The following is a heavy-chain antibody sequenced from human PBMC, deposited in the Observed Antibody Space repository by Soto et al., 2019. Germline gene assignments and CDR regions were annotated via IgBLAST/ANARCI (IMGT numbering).Heavy chain of an antibody. J-gene: IGHJ4*02. V-gene: IGHV1-69*01. CDR1: GGTFSSDA. CDR3: ARASGYVSGWYHDY. D-gene: IGHD6-19*01. CDR2: LIPILGTT. Sequence: QVQLVQSGAEMRKPGSSVKVSCKASGGTFSSDAVSWVRQAPGQGLEWMGGLIPILGTTHYAQKFQGRVTITADESTNTAYMELSSLRSDDTAVYYCARASGYVSGWYHDYWGQGTRVTVSS.